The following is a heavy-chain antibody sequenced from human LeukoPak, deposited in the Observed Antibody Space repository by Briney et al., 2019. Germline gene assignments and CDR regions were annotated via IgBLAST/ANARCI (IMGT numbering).Heavy chain of an antibody. V-gene: IGHV3-23*01. CDR1: GFTFSSYA. CDR2: ISGSGGST. CDR3: ASHYDSSGYYFPGAWFDP. J-gene: IGHJ5*02. Sequence: GGSLRLSCAASGFTFSSYAMSWVRQAPGKGLEWVSAISGSGGSTYYADSVKGRFTISRDNAKNSLYLQMNSLRAEDTAVYYCASHYDSSGYYFPGAWFDPWGQGTLVTVSS. D-gene: IGHD3-22*01.